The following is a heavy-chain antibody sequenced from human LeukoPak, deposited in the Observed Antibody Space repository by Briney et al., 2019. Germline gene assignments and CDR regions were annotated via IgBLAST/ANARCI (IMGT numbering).Heavy chain of an antibody. CDR1: GGSISSGTFY. D-gene: IGHD4-17*01. CDR3: ARDTTVTKDAFDI. Sequence: SQTLSLTCTVSGGSISSGTFYWSWIRKPAGKGLEWIGRIYNSGSTKYNPSLKSRVTMSVDTSKNQFSLKLSSVTAADTAVYYCARDTTVTKDAFDIWGQGTMVTVSS. CDR2: IYNSGST. V-gene: IGHV4-61*02. J-gene: IGHJ3*02.